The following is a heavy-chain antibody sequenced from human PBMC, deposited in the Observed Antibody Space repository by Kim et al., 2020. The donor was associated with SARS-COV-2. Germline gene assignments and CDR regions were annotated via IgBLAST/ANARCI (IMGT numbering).Heavy chain of an antibody. J-gene: IGHJ3*02. CDR1: GFTFSSYS. Sequence: GGSLRLSCAASGFTFSSYSMNWVHQAPGEGLEWVSYISSSSSTIYYADSVKGRFTISRDNAKNSLYLQMNSLRDGDTAVYYCARSATMGALDIWGQGTMVTVSS. D-gene: IGHD5-12*01. V-gene: IGHV3-48*02. CDR2: ISSSSSTI. CDR3: ARSATMGALDI.